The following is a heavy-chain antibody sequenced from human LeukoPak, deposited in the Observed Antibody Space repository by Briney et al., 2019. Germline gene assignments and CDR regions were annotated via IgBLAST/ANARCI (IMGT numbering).Heavy chain of an antibody. CDR3: ARDLGSVGHTYGY. CDR2: ISSSSSTI. J-gene: IGHJ4*02. Sequence: GGSLRLSCAASGFTFSSYSMNWVRQAPGKGLEWVSYISSSSSTIYYADSVKGRFTISRDNAKNSLYLQTNSLRAGDTAVYYCARDLGSVGHTYGYWGQGTLVTVSS. D-gene: IGHD5-18*01. V-gene: IGHV3-48*01. CDR1: GFTFSSYS.